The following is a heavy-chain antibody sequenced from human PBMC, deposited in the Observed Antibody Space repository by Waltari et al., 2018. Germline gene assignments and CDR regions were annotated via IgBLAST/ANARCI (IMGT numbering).Heavy chain of an antibody. Sequence: QVQLVESGGGVVQPGRSLRLSCAASGFDFMGYVMHWVRQAPGKGLEWVAVIWYDGRYEYYADSVKGRFTISRDNSKDTLYLQMNSLRAEDTAVYYCARDFASTYFFDYWGQGTLVTVSS. CDR3: ARDFASTYFFDY. CDR1: GFDFMGYV. CDR2: IWYDGRYE. V-gene: IGHV3-33*01. J-gene: IGHJ4*02.